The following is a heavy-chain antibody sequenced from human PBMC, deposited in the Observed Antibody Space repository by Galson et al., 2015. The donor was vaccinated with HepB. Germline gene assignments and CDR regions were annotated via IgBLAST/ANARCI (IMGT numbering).Heavy chain of an antibody. Sequence: CAISGDSVSSNSSLWNWIRQSPSRGLEWLGRTYYRSKWNNDYAVSVKSRISITSDTSKNQFSLKLSSVIAADTAVYYCARELVGLWGNRLDPWGQGTLVTVSS. CDR1: GDSVSSNSSL. D-gene: IGHD3-16*01. CDR3: ARELVGLWGNRLDP. J-gene: IGHJ5*02. CDR2: TYYRSKWNN. V-gene: IGHV6-1*01.